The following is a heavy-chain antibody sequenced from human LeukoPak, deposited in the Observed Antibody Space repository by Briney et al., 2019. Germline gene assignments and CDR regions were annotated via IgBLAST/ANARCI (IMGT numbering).Heavy chain of an antibody. V-gene: IGHV1-24*01. CDR2: FDPEDGET. J-gene: IGHJ5*02. Sequence: ASVKVSCKVSGYTLTELSMHWVRQAPGKGLEWMGGFDPEDGETIYAQKFQGRVTMTEDTSTDTAYMELSSLRSEDTAVYYCATDYGGNNWFDPWGQGTLDTVSS. D-gene: IGHD4-23*01. CDR1: GYTLTELS. CDR3: ATDYGGNNWFDP.